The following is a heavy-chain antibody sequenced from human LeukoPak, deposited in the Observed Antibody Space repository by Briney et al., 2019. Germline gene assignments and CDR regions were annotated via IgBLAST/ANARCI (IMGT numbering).Heavy chain of an antibody. CDR2: ISSSSSYI. CDR3: ARDFSGSYWRGDAFDI. CDR1: GFTFSSYS. V-gene: IGHV3-21*01. J-gene: IGHJ3*02. Sequence: PGGSLRLSCAASGFTFSSYSMNWVRQAPGKGLEWVSSISSSSSYIYYADSVKGRFTISRDNAKNSLYLQMNSLRAEDTAVYYCARDFSGSYWRGDAFDIWGQGTMVTVSS. D-gene: IGHD1-26*01.